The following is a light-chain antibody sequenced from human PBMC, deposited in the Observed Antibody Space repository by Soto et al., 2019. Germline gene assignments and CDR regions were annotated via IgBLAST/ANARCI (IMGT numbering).Light chain of an antibody. J-gene: IGKJ1*01. CDR2: DAS. V-gene: IGKV1-5*01. Sequence: DIQMTQSPSTVSASVGDRITITCRASQSINTWLAWYQQRPGEAPQLLIYDASTLAMGVPSRFSGSGSGTDFTLSISRLQPDDFATFYCQQYQTYSRTFGQGTKVEVK. CDR1: QSINTW. CDR3: QQYQTYSRT.